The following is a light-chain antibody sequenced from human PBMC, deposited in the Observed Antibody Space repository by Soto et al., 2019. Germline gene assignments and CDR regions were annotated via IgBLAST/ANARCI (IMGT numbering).Light chain of an antibody. CDR1: SSDIGSNP. Sequence: QSVLTQPPSASGTPGQRVSISCSGSSSDIGSNPVSWYQQLPGTAPKLLIYDNSDRPSGVPDRFSGSKSGTSASLAISGLQSEDEADYYCASWDDRLYGCVFGGGTKLTVL. CDR2: DNS. CDR3: ASWDDRLYGCV. V-gene: IGLV1-44*01. J-gene: IGLJ3*02.